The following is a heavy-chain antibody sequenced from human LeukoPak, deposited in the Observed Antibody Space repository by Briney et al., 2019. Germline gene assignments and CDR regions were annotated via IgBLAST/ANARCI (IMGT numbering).Heavy chain of an antibody. CDR3: ARLTYYDILTGYYSSAGWFDP. CDR1: GGSFSGYY. CDR2: INHSGST. J-gene: IGHJ5*02. V-gene: IGHV4-34*01. Sequence: SETLSLTCAVDGGSFSGYYWSWIRQPPGKGLEWIGEINHSGSTNYNPSLKSRVTISVDTSKNQFSLKLSSVTAADTAVYYCARLTYYDILTGYYSSAGWFDPWGQGTLVTVSS. D-gene: IGHD3-9*01.